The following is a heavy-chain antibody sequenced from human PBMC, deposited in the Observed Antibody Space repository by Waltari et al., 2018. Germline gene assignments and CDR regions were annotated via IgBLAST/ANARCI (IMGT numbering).Heavy chain of an antibody. V-gene: IGHV3-23*01. D-gene: IGHD5-18*01. CDR3: AKDERIQLWLAPFPIDY. Sequence: GRFTISRDNSKNTLYLQMNSLRAEDTAVYYCAKDERIQLWLAPFPIDYWGQGTLVTVSS. J-gene: IGHJ4*02.